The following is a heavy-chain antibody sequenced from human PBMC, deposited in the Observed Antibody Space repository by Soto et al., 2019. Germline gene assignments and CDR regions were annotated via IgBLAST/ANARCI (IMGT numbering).Heavy chain of an antibody. J-gene: IGHJ4*02. V-gene: IGHV4-4*02. D-gene: IGHD2-21*02. CDR2: IYHSGST. CDR3: ARGGIVVVTELDY. CDR1: GGSISSSNW. Sequence: QVQLQESGPGLVKPSGTLSLTCAVSGGSISSSNWWSWVHQPPGKGLEWIGEIYHSGSTNYNPSLKSRVXTSXDXCKNQFSLKLSSVTAADTAVYYCARGGIVVVTELDYWGQGTLVTVSS.